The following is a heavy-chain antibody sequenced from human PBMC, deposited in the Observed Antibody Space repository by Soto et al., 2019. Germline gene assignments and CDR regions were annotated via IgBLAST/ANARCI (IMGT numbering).Heavy chain of an antibody. CDR1: GFTLSNYG. CDR2: ISYDGKNK. J-gene: IGHJ6*02. V-gene: IGHV3-30*18. CDR3: AKDGNYGDYVSAMDV. D-gene: IGHD4-17*01. Sequence: PGGSLRLSCTASGFTLSNYGMHWVRQAPGKGLEWVAVISYDGKNKYYGDSVKGRFTISRDNSKNTLYLQMNSLRAEDTAVYYCAKDGNYGDYVSAMDVWGQGTMVTVSS.